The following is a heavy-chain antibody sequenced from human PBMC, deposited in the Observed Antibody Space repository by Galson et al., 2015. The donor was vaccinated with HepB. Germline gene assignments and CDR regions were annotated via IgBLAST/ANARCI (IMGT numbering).Heavy chain of an antibody. CDR2: INPSGGST. J-gene: IGHJ4*02. Sequence: SCKASGYTFTSYYMHWVRQAPGQGLEWMGIINPSGGSTSYAQKFQGRVTMTRDTSTSTVYMELSSLRSEDTAVHYCASESTRYGFNYWGQGTLVTVSS. CDR1: GYTFTSYY. D-gene: IGHD3-9*01. V-gene: IGHV1-46*01. CDR3: ASESTRYGFNY.